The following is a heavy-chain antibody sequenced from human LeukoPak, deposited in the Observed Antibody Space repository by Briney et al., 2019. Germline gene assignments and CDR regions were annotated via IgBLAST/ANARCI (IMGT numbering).Heavy chain of an antibody. D-gene: IGHD3-22*01. CDR1: GGSFSGYY. J-gene: IGHJ3*02. CDR3: ARDGGYYYDSSGYKDTFDI. V-gene: IGHV4-34*01. Sequence: SETLSLTCAVYGGSFSGYYWSWIRQPPGKGLEWIGEINHSGSTNYNPSLKSRVTISVDTSKNQFSLKLSSVTAADTAVYYCARDGGYYYDSSGYKDTFDIWGQGTMVTVSS. CDR2: INHSGST.